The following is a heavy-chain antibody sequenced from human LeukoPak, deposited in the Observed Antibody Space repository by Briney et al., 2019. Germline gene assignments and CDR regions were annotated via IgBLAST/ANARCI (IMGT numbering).Heavy chain of an antibody. V-gene: IGHV1-69*04. Sequence: ASVKVSCKASGGTFSSYAISWVRQAPGQGPEWMGRIIPILGIANYAQKFQGRVTITADKSTSTAYMELSSLRSDDTAVYYCARDTRFLEWLPYDWGQGTLVTVSS. D-gene: IGHD3-3*01. CDR3: ARDTRFLEWLPYD. CDR2: IIPILGIA. J-gene: IGHJ4*02. CDR1: GGTFSSYA.